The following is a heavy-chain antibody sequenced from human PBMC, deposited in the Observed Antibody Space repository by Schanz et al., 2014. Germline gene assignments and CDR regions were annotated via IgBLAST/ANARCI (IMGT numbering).Heavy chain of an antibody. CDR1: RFAFSNCG. Sequence: QLVESGGGVVQPGGSLRLSCAASRFAFSNCGMHWVRQAPGKGLEWVAFIRYDASNEYYADSVKGRFTISRDNSKNTLYLQMNSLRPDDTAVYYCAKALKPYIASRNGLDVWGQGALVTVSS. CDR2: IRYDASNE. V-gene: IGHV3-30*02. J-gene: IGHJ4*02. CDR3: AKALKPYIASRNGLDV. D-gene: IGHD1-1*01.